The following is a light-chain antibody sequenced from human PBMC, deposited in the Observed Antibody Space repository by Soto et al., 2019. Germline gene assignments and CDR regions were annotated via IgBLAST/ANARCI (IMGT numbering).Light chain of an antibody. CDR3: QQYGSSPWT. Sequence: EIVLTQSPGTLSLSPGERATLSCRASQSVRSSFFAWYQQKPGQAPRPLIYSASSRATGIPDTFSGSGSGTDFTLTISRLEPEDFAVYYCQQYGSSPWTFGQGTRVEIK. CDR1: QSVRSSF. J-gene: IGKJ1*01. V-gene: IGKV3-20*01. CDR2: SAS.